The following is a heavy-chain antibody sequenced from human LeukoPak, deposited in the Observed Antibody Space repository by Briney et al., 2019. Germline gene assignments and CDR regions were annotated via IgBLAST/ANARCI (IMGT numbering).Heavy chain of an antibody. D-gene: IGHD3/OR15-3a*01. CDR2: VSFDGSVT. CDR3: AKDHGRYYFFYGIDV. Sequence: PGRSLRLSCEASGFTFANYGMHWVRQVPGKGLEWLAVVSFDGSVTYHSDFVKGRFAISRDNSKNTVDLQMDSLGAEDTALYYCAKDHGRYYFFYGIDVWGQGTTVTVTA. J-gene: IGHJ6*01. CDR1: GFTFANYG. V-gene: IGHV3-30*18.